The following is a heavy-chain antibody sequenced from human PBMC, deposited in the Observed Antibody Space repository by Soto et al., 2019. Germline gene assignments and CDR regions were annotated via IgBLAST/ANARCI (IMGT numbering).Heavy chain of an antibody. CDR2: ISPYTGDT. D-gene: IGHD3-16*01. V-gene: IGHV1-18*01. J-gene: IGHJ6*02. Sequence: QVQLVQSGDEMKKPGASVRVSCKASGYIFVNYGIAWVRQAPGQGLEWMGWISPYTGDTHSASKVHGSPTMTTDTSTTTAYRDLGSLTSDDTAVYYCAMVDNYVTPTPQDVWGQGTTVTVSS. CDR3: AMVDNYVTPTPQDV. CDR1: GYIFVNYG.